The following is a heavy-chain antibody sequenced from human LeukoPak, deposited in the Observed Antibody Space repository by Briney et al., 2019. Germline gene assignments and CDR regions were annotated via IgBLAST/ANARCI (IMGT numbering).Heavy chain of an antibody. Sequence: SETLSLTCAVSGYSISSGYYWGWIRQPPGKGLEWIGSIYNSGSTYYNPSLKSRVTISVDTSKNQFSLKLSSVTAADTAVYYCARELGCSGGSCFRWFDPWGQGTLVTVSS. V-gene: IGHV4-38-2*02. J-gene: IGHJ5*02. CDR3: ARELGCSGGSCFRWFDP. D-gene: IGHD2-15*01. CDR1: GYSISSGYY. CDR2: IYNSGST.